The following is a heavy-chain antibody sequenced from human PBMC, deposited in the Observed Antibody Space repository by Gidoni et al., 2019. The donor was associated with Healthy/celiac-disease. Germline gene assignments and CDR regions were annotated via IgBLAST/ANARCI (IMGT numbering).Heavy chain of an antibody. V-gene: IGHV3-11*06. J-gene: IGHJ4*02. CDR3: ARSTATWQWSNY. Sequence: QVQLVESGGGFVKPGGCLRLDWAASGFTFSDYYMRWIRQAAGKGLEWVSYISSSSSYTNCAYSVKGRFTISRDNANNSLYLQMNSLRAEDTAVYYCARSTATWQWSNYWGQGTLVTVSS. D-gene: IGHD6-19*01. CDR2: ISSSSSYT. CDR1: GFTFSDYY.